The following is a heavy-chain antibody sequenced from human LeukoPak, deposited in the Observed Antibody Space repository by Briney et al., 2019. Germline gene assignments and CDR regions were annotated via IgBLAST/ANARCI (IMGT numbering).Heavy chain of an antibody. V-gene: IGHV4-39*02. Sequence: SETLSLTCTVSGGSISSGSYYWGGLRQPPGKGLEGVGSGSSRYNPTLKSRVRVSVDASRNHFSLKLSSVTAADTAVYYFARIGGYMVWGVENWFDPCGQGTLGTVSS. D-gene: IGHD3-10*01. CDR3: ARIGGYMVWGVENWFDP. CDR2: SGSS. J-gene: IGHJ5*02. CDR1: GGSISSGSYY.